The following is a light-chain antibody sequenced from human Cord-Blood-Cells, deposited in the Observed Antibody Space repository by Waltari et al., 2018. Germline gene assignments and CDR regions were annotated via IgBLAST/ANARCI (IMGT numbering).Light chain of an antibody. V-gene: IGKV3-11*01. Sequence: EIVLTQSPATLSLSPGERATLSCRASQSVSSYLAWYQQKPGQAPRLLSYDASNRATGIPARFSGGGSGTDFTLTISSLEPEDFAVYYCQQRSNWPPEVTFGGGTKVEIK. CDR1: QSVSSY. CDR2: DAS. CDR3: QQRSNWPPEVT. J-gene: IGKJ4*01.